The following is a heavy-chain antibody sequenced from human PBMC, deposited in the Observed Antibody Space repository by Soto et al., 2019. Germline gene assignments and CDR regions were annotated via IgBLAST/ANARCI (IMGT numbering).Heavy chain of an antibody. Sequence: SETLSLTCTVSGGSISSSSHYWGWIRQPPGKGLEWFGNIYYSGSTYYNPSLKSRVTISVDTSTDQFSLKLSSVTAADTAVYYCARGRGYYDFWSGYYRGRDYYYGMDVWGQGTTVT. CDR1: GGSISSSSHY. D-gene: IGHD3-3*01. V-gene: IGHV4-39*01. CDR3: ARGRGYYDFWSGYYRGRDYYYGMDV. J-gene: IGHJ6*02. CDR2: IYYSGST.